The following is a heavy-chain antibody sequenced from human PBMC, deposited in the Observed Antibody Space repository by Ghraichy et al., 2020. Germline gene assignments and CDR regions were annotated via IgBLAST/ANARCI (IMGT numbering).Heavy chain of an antibody. CDR3: AKGATGSCSGTGCYPFDY. D-gene: IGHD2-15*01. CDR2: ITSSGSDT. CDR1: GFTFSDYA. J-gene: IGHJ4*02. V-gene: IGHV3-23*01. Sequence: GALRLSCAASGFTFSDYAMNWVRQVPGRGLECVSTITSSGSDTYYADSVKGRFTISRDNSKNTLYLQMNTLRAEDTAVYYCAKGATGSCSGTGCYPFDYWVQGTLVTVSS.